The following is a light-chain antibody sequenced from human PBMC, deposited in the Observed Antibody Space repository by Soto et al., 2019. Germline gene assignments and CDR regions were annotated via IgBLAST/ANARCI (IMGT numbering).Light chain of an antibody. V-gene: IGKV3-20*01. Sequence: EIVLPQSPCTLSLSPGGSATLSCRASQSVGNNYVAWYQQKPGQAPRLLIYGASSRATGIPDRFSGSGSGTDCTLTISRLPPEDFAVYDGPQYGSSNTFGGGTKVESK. CDR1: QSVGNNY. CDR3: PQYGSSNT. J-gene: IGKJ4*01. CDR2: GAS.